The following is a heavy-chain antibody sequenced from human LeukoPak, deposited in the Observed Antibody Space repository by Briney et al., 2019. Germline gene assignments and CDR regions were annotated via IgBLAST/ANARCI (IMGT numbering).Heavy chain of an antibody. CDR2: IYTSGST. J-gene: IGHJ4*02. D-gene: IGHD4-17*01. Sequence: SETLSLTCTVSGGSISSYYWSWIRRPAGKGLEWIGRIYTSGSTNYNPSLKSRVTMSVDTSKNQFSLKLSSVTAADTAVYYCAREGHDYGDYFFLFDYWGQGTLVTVSS. CDR3: AREGHDYGDYFFLFDY. CDR1: GGSISSYY. V-gene: IGHV4-4*07.